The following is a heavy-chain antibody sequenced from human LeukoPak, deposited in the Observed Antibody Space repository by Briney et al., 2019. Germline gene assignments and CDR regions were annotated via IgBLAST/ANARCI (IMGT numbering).Heavy chain of an antibody. CDR3: ARDHGDFWSGYPKNWFDP. Sequence: PSETLSLTCTVSGGSISSSSYYWGWIRQPPGKGLEWIGSIYYSGSTYYNPSLKSRVTISVDTSKNQFSLKLSSVTAADTAVYYCARDHGDFWSGYPKNWFDPWGQGTLVTVSS. CDR2: IYYSGST. V-gene: IGHV4-39*07. J-gene: IGHJ5*02. CDR1: GGSISSSSYY. D-gene: IGHD3-3*01.